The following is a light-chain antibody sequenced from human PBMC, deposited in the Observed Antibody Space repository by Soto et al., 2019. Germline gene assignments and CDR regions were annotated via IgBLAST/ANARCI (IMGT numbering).Light chain of an antibody. Sequence: QSLLTQPPPVSGSPGQAVPLSFPGTSSVVGSYNRVSWYQQPPGTAPKLMIYEVSNRPSGVPDRFSGSKSGNTASLTISGLQAEDEADYYCSSFTSSTTYVFGPGTKVTAL. CDR2: EVS. CDR1: SSVVGSYNR. J-gene: IGLJ1*01. CDR3: SSFTSSTTYV. V-gene: IGLV2-18*02.